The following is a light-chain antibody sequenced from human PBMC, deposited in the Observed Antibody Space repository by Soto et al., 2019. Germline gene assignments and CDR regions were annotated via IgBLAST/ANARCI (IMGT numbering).Light chain of an antibody. Sequence: EIVLTQSPGTLSLSPGERATLSCRASQSITSNYLAWYQQRPGQAPRLLISGASSRATGIPDRFSGRGSGTDFTLTISRLEPEDFAVYYCQQYDDSPLTFGPGTKVEIK. V-gene: IGKV3-20*01. CDR2: GAS. CDR3: QQYDDSPLT. J-gene: IGKJ3*01. CDR1: QSITSNY.